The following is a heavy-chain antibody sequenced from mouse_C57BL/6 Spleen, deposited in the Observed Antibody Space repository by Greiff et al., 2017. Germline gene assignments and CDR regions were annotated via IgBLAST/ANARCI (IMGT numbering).Heavy chain of an antibody. J-gene: IGHJ1*03. D-gene: IGHD1-1*01. CDR1: GYTFTSYW. CDR2: IDPSDSYT. CDR3: ARFGGSSYGYFDV. Sequence: QVQLQQPGAELVMPGASVKLSCKASGYTFTSYWMHWVKQRPGQGLEWIGEIDPSDSYTNYNQKFKGKSTLTVDKSSSTAYMQLSSLTSEDSAVYYCARFGGSSYGYFDVWGTGTTVTVSS. V-gene: IGHV1-69*01.